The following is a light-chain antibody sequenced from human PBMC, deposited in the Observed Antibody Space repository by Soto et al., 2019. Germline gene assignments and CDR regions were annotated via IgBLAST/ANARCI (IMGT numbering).Light chain of an antibody. Sequence: IVLTQSPGTLSLSPGERDTLSCSASQSVSTNYLAWYQQKPGQAPRLLIHGASIRAAGITDRFSGSGSGTDFTLTISRLESEDAAVYYCQQYGSYIFGGGTKVEIK. V-gene: IGKV3-20*01. CDR3: QQYGSYI. J-gene: IGKJ4*01. CDR1: QSVSTNY. CDR2: GAS.